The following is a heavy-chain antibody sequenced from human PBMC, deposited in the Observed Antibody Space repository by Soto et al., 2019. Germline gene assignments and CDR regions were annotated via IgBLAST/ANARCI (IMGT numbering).Heavy chain of an antibody. J-gene: IGHJ3*02. CDR2: IYNTEST. D-gene: IGHD4-17*01. V-gene: IGHV4-30-4*01. CDR1: FGSIIIVDYF. CDR3: VTDAYKQYGAYAGDAFDI. Sequence: LTFTFSFGSIIIVDYFCCCIRQPPGKVLEWIGYIYNTESTYYNPSLKSRLTISVDTSKNQFSLQLSSVTAADTAVYYCVTDAYKQYGAYAGDAFDIWGQGTLVTVSS.